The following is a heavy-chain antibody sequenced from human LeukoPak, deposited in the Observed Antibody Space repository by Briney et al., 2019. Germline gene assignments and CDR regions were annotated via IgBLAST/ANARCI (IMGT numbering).Heavy chain of an antibody. J-gene: IGHJ5*02. Sequence: SETLSLTCTVSGGSISGSSYYWGWIRQPPGKGLEWIGSIYYSGSTYYNPSLKSRVTISVDTSKNQFSLKLSSVTAADTAVYYCARHPVKFTIFGVVIIKGGWFDPWGQGTLVTVSS. V-gene: IGHV4-39*01. CDR3: ARHPVKFTIFGVVIIKGGWFDP. CDR1: GGSISGSSYY. D-gene: IGHD3-3*01. CDR2: IYYSGST.